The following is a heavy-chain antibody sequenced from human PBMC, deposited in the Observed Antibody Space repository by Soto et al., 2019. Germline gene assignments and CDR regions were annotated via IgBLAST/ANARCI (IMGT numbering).Heavy chain of an antibody. V-gene: IGHV4-59*08. CDR3: ARHKRGYQLDY. Sequence: SETLSLTCTVSGGSISSYYWSWIRQPPGKGLEWIGYIYYSGSTNYNPSLKSRVTISVDTSKNQFSLKLSSVTAADTAVYYCARHKRGYQLDYWGQGTLVTVSS. CDR2: IYYSGST. CDR1: GGSISSYY. J-gene: IGHJ4*02. D-gene: IGHD2-2*01.